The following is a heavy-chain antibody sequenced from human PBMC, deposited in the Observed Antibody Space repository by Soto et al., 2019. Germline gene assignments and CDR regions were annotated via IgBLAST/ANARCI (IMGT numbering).Heavy chain of an antibody. CDR1: GFTFGDYA. J-gene: IGHJ4*02. D-gene: IGHD6-19*01. CDR2: ISGNGDST. Sequence: EVQLLESGGVLVKPGGSLRLSCAASGFTFGDYAMSWVRQAPGKGLEWVSAISGNGDSTRHADSVKGRFTISRDNSKNTLYLQMNRLRVDDTAVYSCGKERRGSGWLVCNYWGQGTLVTVSS. CDR3: GKERRGSGWLVCNY. V-gene: IGHV3-23*01.